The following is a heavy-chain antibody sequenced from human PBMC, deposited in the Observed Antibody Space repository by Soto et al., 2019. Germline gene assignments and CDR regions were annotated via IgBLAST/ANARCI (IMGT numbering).Heavy chain of an antibody. J-gene: IGHJ4*02. D-gene: IGHD3-16*01. CDR2: INWKSDI. CDR1: GFTFDGNA. V-gene: IGHV3-9*01. Sequence: LRLSCAVSGFTFDGNAMHWVRQAPEKGLEWVSGINWKSDIGYADPVKGRFTISRGNAENSLYLQMNSLRAEDTALYYCAISQDRGGRTTFIYWGQGTQVTVSS. CDR3: AISQDRGGRTTFIY.